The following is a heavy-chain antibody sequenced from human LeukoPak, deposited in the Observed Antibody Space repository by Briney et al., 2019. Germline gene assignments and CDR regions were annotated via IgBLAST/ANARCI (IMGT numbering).Heavy chain of an antibody. D-gene: IGHD2-2*01. J-gene: IGHJ5*02. CDR1: GGSISSYY. V-gene: IGHV4-4*09. Sequence: SETLSLTCTVSGGSISSYYWSWIRQPPGKGLEWIGYIYTSGSTNYNPSLKSRVTISVDTSKNQFSLKLSSVTAADTAVYYCARHPIVVVPAAPPPWFDPWGQGTLVTVSS. CDR2: IYTSGST. CDR3: ARHPIVVVPAAPPPWFDP.